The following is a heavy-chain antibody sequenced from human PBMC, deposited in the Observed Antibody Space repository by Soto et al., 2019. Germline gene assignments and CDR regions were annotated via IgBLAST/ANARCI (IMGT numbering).Heavy chain of an antibody. CDR3: ARVGIAAAGYYFDY. D-gene: IGHD6-13*01. J-gene: IGHJ4*02. CDR1: GFTFSSYG. V-gene: IGHV3-33*01. CDR2: IWYDGSNN. Sequence: QVQLVESGGGVVQPGRSLRLSCAASGFTFSSYGMHWVRQAPGKGLEWVAVIWYDGSNNYYADSVKGRFTISRDNSKNTLYLQMNSLRAEDTAVYYCARVGIAAAGYYFDYWGQGTLVTVSS.